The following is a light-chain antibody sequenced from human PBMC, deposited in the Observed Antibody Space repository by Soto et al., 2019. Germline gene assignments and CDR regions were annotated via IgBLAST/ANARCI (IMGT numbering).Light chain of an antibody. Sequence: DIVMTQFPDSLAVSLGERATINCKSSQTVLYSSNNKNYLAWYQQKPGQPPKLLIYWASTRESGVPDRFSGSGSGTDFTLTISSLQAEDVAVYYCQQYYSTPPTFGGGTKVDIK. CDR1: QTVLYSSNNKNY. CDR3: QQYYSTPPT. V-gene: IGKV4-1*01. CDR2: WAS. J-gene: IGKJ4*01.